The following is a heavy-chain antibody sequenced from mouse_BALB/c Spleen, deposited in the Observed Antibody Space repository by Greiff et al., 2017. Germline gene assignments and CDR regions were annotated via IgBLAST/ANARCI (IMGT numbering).Heavy chain of an antibody. CDR1: GFNIKDTY. J-gene: IGHJ4*01. D-gene: IGHD2-1*01. Sequence: VQLQQSGAELVKPGASVKLSCTASGFNIKDTYMHWVKQRPEQGLEWIGRIDPANGNTKYDPKFQGKATITADTSSNTAYLQLSSLTSEDTAVYYCARIYYGNYGDYWGQGTSVTVSA. V-gene: IGHV14-3*02. CDR2: IDPANGNT. CDR3: ARIYYGNYGDY.